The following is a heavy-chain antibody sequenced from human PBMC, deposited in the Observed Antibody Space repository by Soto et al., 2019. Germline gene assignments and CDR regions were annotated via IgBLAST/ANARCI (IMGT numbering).Heavy chain of an antibody. V-gene: IGHV4-31*03. Sequence: SETLSLTCTVSGGSISSGGYYWSWIRQHPGKGLEWIGYIYYSGSTYYNPSLKSRVTISVDTSKNQFSLKLSSVTAADTAVYYCARAPTDYDFWSGYYTIDRRRNNWFDPWGQGTLVTVSS. J-gene: IGHJ5*02. D-gene: IGHD3-3*01. CDR3: ARAPTDYDFWSGYYTIDRRRNNWFDP. CDR1: GGSISSGGYY. CDR2: IYYSGST.